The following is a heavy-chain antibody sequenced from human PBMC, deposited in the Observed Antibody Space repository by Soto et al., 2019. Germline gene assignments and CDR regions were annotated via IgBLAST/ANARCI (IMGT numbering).Heavy chain of an antibody. CDR2: INPSGGST. J-gene: IGHJ6*02. V-gene: IGHV1-46*01. CDR1: GYTFTSYY. CDR3: ARGDIVATAGYYGMDV. D-gene: IGHD5-12*01. Sequence: ASVKVSFTASGYTFTSYYMHWVRQAPGQGLEWMGIINPSGGSTGYAQKFQGRVTMTRDTSTSTVYMELSSLRSEDTAVYYCARGDIVATAGYYGMDVWGQGTTVTVSS.